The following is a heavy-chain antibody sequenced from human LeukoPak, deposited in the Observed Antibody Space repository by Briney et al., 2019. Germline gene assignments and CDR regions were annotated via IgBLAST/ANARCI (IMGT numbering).Heavy chain of an antibody. V-gene: IGHV4-59*01. CDR2: IYYSGST. D-gene: IGHD2-2*01. CDR1: GGSISSYY. J-gene: IGHJ6*02. Sequence: PSETLSLTCTVSGGSISSYYWSWIRQPPGKGLEWIGYIYYSGSTNYNPPLMGRVTISGDTSKNQFSLKLTSVTAADTAVYYCARADRDTRGYYYYGVDVWGQGTTVTVSS. CDR3: ARADRDTRGYYYYGVDV.